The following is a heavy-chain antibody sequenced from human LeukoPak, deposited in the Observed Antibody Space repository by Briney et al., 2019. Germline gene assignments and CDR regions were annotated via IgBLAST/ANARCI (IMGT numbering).Heavy chain of an antibody. CDR3: AKDTLRYCSGGSCYSDGFDY. CDR2: ISYDGSNK. CDR1: GFTFSSYG. D-gene: IGHD2-15*01. J-gene: IGHJ4*02. V-gene: IGHV3-30*18. Sequence: QPGRSLRLSCAASGFTFSSYGMHWVRQAPGKGLEWVAVISYDGSNKYYADSVKGRFTISRDNSKNTLHLQMNSLRAEDTAVYYCAKDTLRYCSGGSCYSDGFDYWGQGTLVTVSS.